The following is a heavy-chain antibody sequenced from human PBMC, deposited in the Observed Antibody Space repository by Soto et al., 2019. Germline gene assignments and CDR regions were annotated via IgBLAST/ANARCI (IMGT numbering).Heavy chain of an antibody. J-gene: IGHJ6*02. D-gene: IGHD6-13*01. Sequence: GGSLRLSCAASGFTFSSYAMSWVRQAPGKGLEWVSAISGSGGSTYYADSVKGRFTISRDNSKNTLYLQMNSLKTEDTAVYYCTRRAFSSAAGPNYYYQYGMDVWGQGTTVTVS. CDR2: ISGSGGST. V-gene: IGHV3-23*01. CDR1: GFTFSSYA. CDR3: TRRAFSSAAGPNYYYQYGMDV.